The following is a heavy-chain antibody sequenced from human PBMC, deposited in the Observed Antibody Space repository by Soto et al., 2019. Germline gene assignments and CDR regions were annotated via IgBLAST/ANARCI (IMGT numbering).Heavy chain of an antibody. J-gene: IGHJ4*02. D-gene: IGHD3-10*01. CDR3: ATDQRLGYYGSGSDY. Sequence: VESGGGVVKPGTSLRLSCVFSGVTSGRYAMHWVRQAPGKGLEWVAVISGDGVHKYYSQSARGRFTISRDNSQNTLYLPLLSLTLEDTAVYYCATDQRLGYYGSGSDYWGQGTLVTVSS. V-gene: IGHV3-30*04. CDR2: ISGDGVHK. CDR1: GVTSGRYA.